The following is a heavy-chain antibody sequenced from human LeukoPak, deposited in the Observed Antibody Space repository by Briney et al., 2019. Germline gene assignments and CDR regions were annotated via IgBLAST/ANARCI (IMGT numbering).Heavy chain of an antibody. CDR2: IYSGGST. Sequence: GGSLRLSCAASGFTVSSNYLSWVRQAPGRGLECVSVIYSGGSTYYADSVKGRFTISRDNAKNSLYLQMNSLRVEDTALYYCAKDILSSSWGNYGFDFWGQGTMVSVSS. J-gene: IGHJ3*01. V-gene: IGHV3-53*05. CDR1: GFTVSSNY. CDR3: AKDILSSSWGNYGFDF. D-gene: IGHD6-13*01.